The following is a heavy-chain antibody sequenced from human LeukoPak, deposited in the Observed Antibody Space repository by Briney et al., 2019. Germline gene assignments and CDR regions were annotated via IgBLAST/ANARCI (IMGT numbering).Heavy chain of an antibody. CDR1: GGSISSYD. CDR3: ARFDSFDVTGYYGGY. Sequence: PSETLSLTCTVSGGSISSYDWSWIRQSPGKGLEWIGHIYYTGNTNYNPSLKSRVTISLATSKYEFYLTLTSVTAADTAVYYCARFDSFDVTGYYGGYWGQGTLVTVSS. D-gene: IGHD1-1*01. J-gene: IGHJ4*02. V-gene: IGHV4-59*08. CDR2: IYYTGNT.